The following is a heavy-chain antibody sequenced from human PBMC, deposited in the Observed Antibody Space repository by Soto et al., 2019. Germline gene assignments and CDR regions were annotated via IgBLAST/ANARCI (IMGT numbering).Heavy chain of an antibody. V-gene: IGHV3-30-3*01. CDR3: ARESLGYTFDY. CDR1: GFTFSSYA. D-gene: IGHD3-16*02. J-gene: IGHJ4*02. Sequence: GGSLRLSCAASGFTFSSYAMHWVRQAPGKGLEWVAVISYDGSNKYYADSVKGRFTISRDNSKNTLYLQMNSLRAEDTAVYYCARESLGYTFDYWGQGTLVTVSS. CDR2: ISYDGSNK.